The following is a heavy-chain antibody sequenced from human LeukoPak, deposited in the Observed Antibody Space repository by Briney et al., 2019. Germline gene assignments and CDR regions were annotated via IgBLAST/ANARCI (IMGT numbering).Heavy chain of an antibody. CDR1: GGSISSNSYY. CDR2: IYHSGST. V-gene: IGHV4-39*07. J-gene: IGHJ4*02. D-gene: IGHD5-24*01. Sequence: SETLSLTCAVSGGSISSNSYYWGWIRQPPGKGLEWIGSIYHSGSTYYNPSLKSRATISVDTSKNQFSLKLSSVTAADTAVYYCAQGEMATVSFDYWGQGTLVTVSS. CDR3: AQGEMATVSFDY.